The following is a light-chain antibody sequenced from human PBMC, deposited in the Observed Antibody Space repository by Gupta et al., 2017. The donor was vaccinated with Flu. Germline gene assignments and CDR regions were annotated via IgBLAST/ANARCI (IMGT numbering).Light chain of an antibody. J-gene: IGLJ2*01. CDR2: RNN. V-gene: IGLV1-47*01. CDR1: SSNIGSNY. Sequence: QSVLPQPPSASGTPGQRLTISSSGSSSNIGSNYVHWYQQFAGTAPKLLIYRNNQRPSGVPDRFSASKSGTSASLAISGLRSEDEAFYYCSAWDDSLSGHVVFGGGTMVTVL. CDR3: SAWDDSLSGHVV.